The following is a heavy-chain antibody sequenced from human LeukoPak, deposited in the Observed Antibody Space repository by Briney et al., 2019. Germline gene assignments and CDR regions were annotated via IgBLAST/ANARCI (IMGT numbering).Heavy chain of an antibody. D-gene: IGHD5-24*01. CDR3: AVEMATNGWGY. V-gene: IGHV3-64*01. Sequence: GGSLRLSCAASGFTFSSYAMHWVRQAPGKGLEYVSAISSNGGSTYYANSVKGRFTISRDNSKNTLYLQMGSLRAEDTAVYYCAVEMATNGWGYWGQGTLVTVSS. CDR2: ISSNGGST. J-gene: IGHJ4*02. CDR1: GFTFSSYA.